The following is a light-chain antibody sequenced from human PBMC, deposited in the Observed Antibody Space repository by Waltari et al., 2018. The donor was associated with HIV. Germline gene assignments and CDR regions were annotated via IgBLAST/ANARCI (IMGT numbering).Light chain of an antibody. V-gene: IGLV2-14*03. Sequence: QSALTQPASVSGSPGQSITISCSGTNSDVGGYNYVSWYLQHPGKATRDSIFYVSHRPSGISTRFSGSKSGNTASLTISGLQAEDEADYYCSSYTRSTTLDAVFGTGTKVSVL. CDR1: NSDVGGYNY. CDR2: YVS. J-gene: IGLJ1*01. CDR3: SSYTRSTTLDAV.